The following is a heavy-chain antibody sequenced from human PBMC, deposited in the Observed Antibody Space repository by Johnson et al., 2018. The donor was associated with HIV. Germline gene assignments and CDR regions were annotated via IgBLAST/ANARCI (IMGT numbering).Heavy chain of an antibody. CDR1: GFTFRSNG. CDR3: AKDGGRWSYSFDV. CDR2: IQYDGSDK. D-gene: IGHD3-16*01. V-gene: IGHV3-30*02. Sequence: QVQLVESGGGLIQPGGSLRLSCAASGFTFRSNGMHWVRQAPGKGLEWVTFIQYDGSDKSYADYVKGRFTVSRDNSKNTLYLQMNSLRGEDTAMYYCAKDGGRWSYSFDVWGQGTMVSVSS. J-gene: IGHJ3*01.